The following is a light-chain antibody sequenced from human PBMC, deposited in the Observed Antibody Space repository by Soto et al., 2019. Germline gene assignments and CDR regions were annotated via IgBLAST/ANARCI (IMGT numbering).Light chain of an antibody. J-gene: IGKJ1*01. CDR2: KAS. V-gene: IGKV1-5*03. CDR3: QHYESYSGT. CDR1: QSINSW. Sequence: DIQMTQSPSTLSASVGERVTITCRASQSINSWLAWYQQKPGKAPKLLIYKASSLESGVPSRFSGSGSGTEFTLTISSLQPDDFATYYCQHYESYSGTFGQGTKVEIK.